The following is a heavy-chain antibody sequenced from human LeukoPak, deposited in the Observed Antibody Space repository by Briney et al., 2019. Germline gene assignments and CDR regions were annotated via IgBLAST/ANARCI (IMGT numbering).Heavy chain of an antibody. D-gene: IGHD6-13*01. CDR3: TRDLTGTTWSDNDY. CDR2: IYSGDRT. CDR1: GLSVRGSY. J-gene: IGHJ4*02. V-gene: IGHV3-53*01. Sequence: GGSLRLSCVASGLSVRGSYMSWVRQAPGKGLEWVSVIYSGDRTYYADSVKGRFTISRDTSKNTLYLQMNNLRADDTAMYYCTRDLTGTTWSDNDYWGQGTLVTISS.